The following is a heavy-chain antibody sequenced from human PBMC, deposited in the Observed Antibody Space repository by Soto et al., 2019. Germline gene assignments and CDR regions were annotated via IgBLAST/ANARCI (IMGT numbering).Heavy chain of an antibody. V-gene: IGHV4-61*01. D-gene: IGHD3-16*01. CDR3: AREDIMITFGGVIATRGFDY. J-gene: IGHJ4*02. CDR1: GGSVSSGSYY. CDR2: IYYSGST. Sequence: QVQLQESGPGLVKPSETLSLTCTVSGGSVSSGSYYWSWIRQPPGKGLEWIGYIYYSGSTNYNPSLKSRVTLSVDTSKDQFSLKLSSVTAADTAVYYCAREDIMITFGGVIATRGFDYWGQGTLVTVSS.